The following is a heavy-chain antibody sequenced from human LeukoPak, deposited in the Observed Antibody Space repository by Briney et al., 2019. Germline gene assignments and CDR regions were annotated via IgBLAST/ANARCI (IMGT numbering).Heavy chain of an antibody. J-gene: IGHJ4*02. D-gene: IGHD1-7*01. V-gene: IGHV3-23*01. Sequence: PGGSLRLSCAASGFTFGSYAMSWVRQAPGKGLEWVSGISGSGGSTYYADSVKGRFAISRDNSKNTPYLQMNSLRAEDTAVYYCAKLVGYNWNYGYLDYWGQGTLVTVSS. CDR1: GFTFGSYA. CDR3: AKLVGYNWNYGYLDY. CDR2: ISGSGGST.